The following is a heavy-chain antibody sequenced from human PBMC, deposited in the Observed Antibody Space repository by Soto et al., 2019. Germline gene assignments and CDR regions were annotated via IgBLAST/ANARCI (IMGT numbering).Heavy chain of an antibody. D-gene: IGHD3-22*01. CDR3: ARDYYDSSDYTTNWFDP. Sequence: QLQLQESGPGLVKSSETLSLTCTVSGGSISNSRYYWACIRQPPGKGLEWIGSIYHTGNTYYNPSLRSRVTISVDTSKNQFSLKLTSVTAADTAVYYCARDYYDSSDYTTNWFDPWGQVTLVTVSS. J-gene: IGHJ5*02. CDR1: GGSISNSRYY. CDR2: IYHTGNT. V-gene: IGHV4-39*01.